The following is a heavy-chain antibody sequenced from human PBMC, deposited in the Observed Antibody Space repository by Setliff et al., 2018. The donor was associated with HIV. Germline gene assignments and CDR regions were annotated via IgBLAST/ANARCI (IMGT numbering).Heavy chain of an antibody. D-gene: IGHD6-6*01. CDR2: IYSDGSST. CDR1: GFTFRSYA. Sequence: GESLKISCAASGFTFRSYAMGWVRQAPGKGLEWVSVIYSDGSSTYYADFVKGRFTISRDNFKNTLYLQMNSLRAEDTAVYYCAKDSIEASATGYYFDYWGRGTLVTVS. J-gene: IGHJ4*02. V-gene: IGHV3-23*03. CDR3: AKDSIEASATGYYFDY.